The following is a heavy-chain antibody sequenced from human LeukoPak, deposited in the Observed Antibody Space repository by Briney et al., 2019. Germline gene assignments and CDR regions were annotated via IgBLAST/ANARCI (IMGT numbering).Heavy chain of an antibody. D-gene: IGHD3-22*01. CDR3: ARPLYYYDSSGYYSKGLLGN. J-gene: IGHJ4*02. CDR1: GYTFTGYY. V-gene: IGHV1-2*02. Sequence: GASVKVSCKASGYTFTGYYMHWVRQAPGQGLEWMGWINPSSGGTNYAQKFQGRVTMTRDTSISTAYMELSRLRSDDTAVYYCARPLYYYDSSGYYSKGLLGNWGQGTLVTVSS. CDR2: INPSSGGT.